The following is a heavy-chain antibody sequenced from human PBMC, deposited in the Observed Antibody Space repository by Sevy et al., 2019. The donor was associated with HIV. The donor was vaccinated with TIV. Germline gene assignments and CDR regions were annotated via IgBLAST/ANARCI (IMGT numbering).Heavy chain of an antibody. Sequence: GGSLRLSCAASGFTFSSYGMHWVRQAPGKGLEWVAVIWYDGSNKYYADSVKGRFTISRDNSKNTLYLQMNSLRAEDXXXXXXXXXXXXXRYFDYWGQGTLVTVSS. CDR3: XXXXXXXRYFDY. V-gene: IGHV3-33*01. CDR1: GFTFSSYG. CDR2: IWYDGSNK. J-gene: IGHJ4*02.